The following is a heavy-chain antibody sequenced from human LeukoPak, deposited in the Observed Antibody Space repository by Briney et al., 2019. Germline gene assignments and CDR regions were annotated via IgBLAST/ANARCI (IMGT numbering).Heavy chain of an antibody. V-gene: IGHV1-18*01. J-gene: IGHJ6*03. Sequence: ASVKVSCKASGYTFTNYRISWVRQAPGQGLEWMGWISAYNGNTNYAQKLQGRVTMTTDTSTSTAYMELSSLRSEDTAVYYCARGLYSSGSSGYYYYYYMDVWGKGTTVTISS. CDR2: ISAYNGNT. CDR3: ARGLYSSGSSGYYYYYYMDV. D-gene: IGHD6-19*01. CDR1: GYTFTNYR.